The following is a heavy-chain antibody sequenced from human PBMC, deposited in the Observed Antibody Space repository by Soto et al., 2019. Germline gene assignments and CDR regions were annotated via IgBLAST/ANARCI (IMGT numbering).Heavy chain of an antibody. CDR3: ARLRRPIASCGGDCYSDLDD. J-gene: IGHJ4*02. CDR1: GYTFTGYY. Sequence: QVQLVQSGAEVKKPGASVKVSCKASGYTFTGYYMHWVRQAPGQGLEWMGWINPNSGGTNYAQKFQGWVTMTRDTSISTAYMELSRLRSDDTAVYYCARLRRPIASCGGDCYSDLDDWGQGTLVTVSS. D-gene: IGHD2-21*02. V-gene: IGHV1-2*04. CDR2: INPNSGGT.